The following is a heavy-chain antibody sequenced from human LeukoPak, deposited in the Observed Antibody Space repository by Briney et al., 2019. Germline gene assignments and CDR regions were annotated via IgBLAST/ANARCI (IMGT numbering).Heavy chain of an antibody. D-gene: IGHD3-10*01. CDR1: GYTITGYY. CDR2: MYPNNPNTGGT. V-gene: IGHV1-2*02. J-gene: IGHJ4*02. CDR3: ARDSAIYMVKDY. Sequence: ASVKVSCKASGYTITGYYIHWVRQAPGEGLEWMGWMYPNNPNTGGTRCAQKFQDRVTMTTVTSINTAYMELSSLTSDDTAVYYCARDSAIYMVKDYWGQGTLVTVSS.